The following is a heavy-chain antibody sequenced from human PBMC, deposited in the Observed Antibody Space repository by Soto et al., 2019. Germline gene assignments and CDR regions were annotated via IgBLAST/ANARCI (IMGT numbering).Heavy chain of an antibody. J-gene: IGHJ4*02. CDR3: TRVRPITNSYGFDY. CDR2: INAGNGNT. Sequence: QAHLVQSGAEEKKPGDSVTVSCKASGYTFLNYAMYWVRQAPGQRLEWMGWINAGNGNTKYSPKFQGRVTITSDTAASIVYMELTSLRSEDTGVYYCTRVRPITNSYGFDYWGQGTLVTVSS. D-gene: IGHD1-1*01. CDR1: GYTFLNYA. V-gene: IGHV1-3*05.